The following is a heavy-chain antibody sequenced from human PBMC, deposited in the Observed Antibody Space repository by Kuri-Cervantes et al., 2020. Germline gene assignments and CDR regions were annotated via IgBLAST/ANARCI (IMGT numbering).Heavy chain of an antibody. Sequence: SGPMLVKPTPTLTLTCAFSGFSLSTSGVGVGWIRQPPGKALEWLALIYWNDDKRYSPSLKSRLTITKDTSKNQVVLTMTNMDPVDTATYYCAHIPNYDSRAQMDYWGQGTLVTVSS. J-gene: IGHJ4*02. CDR1: GFSLSTSGVG. CDR2: IYWNDDK. V-gene: IGHV2-5*01. CDR3: AHIPNYDSRAQMDY. D-gene: IGHD3-22*01.